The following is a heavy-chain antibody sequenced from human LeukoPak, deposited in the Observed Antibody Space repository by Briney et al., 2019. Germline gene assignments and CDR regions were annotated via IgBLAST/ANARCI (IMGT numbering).Heavy chain of an antibody. D-gene: IGHD6-13*01. CDR3: ASDIAAAGIRGYYFDY. CDR1: GFTFNNYN. J-gene: IGHJ4*02. V-gene: IGHV4-34*01. CDR2: INHSGST. Sequence: GSLRLSCAASGFTFNNYNMNWIRQPPGKGLEWIGEINHSGSTNYNPSLKSRVTISVDTSKNQFSLKLSSVTAADTAVYYCASDIAAAGIRGYYFDYWGQGTLVTVSS.